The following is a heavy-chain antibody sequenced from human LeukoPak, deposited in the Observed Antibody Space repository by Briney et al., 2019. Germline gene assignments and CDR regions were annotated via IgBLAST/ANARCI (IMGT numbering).Heavy chain of an antibody. CDR1: GGTISLYD. CDR2: FYATRSP. CDR3: GRGRGSLIY. J-gene: IGHJ4*02. V-gene: IGHV4-59*01. Sequence: PSETLSLTCTVSGGTISLYDWSWIRQPPGKGLEWIGYFYATRSPKYNASLAKSVSISFDVSRNKFLLHLTSRTAADPAADYYGRGRGSLIYWGEGTLATVSS. D-gene: IGHD3-10*01.